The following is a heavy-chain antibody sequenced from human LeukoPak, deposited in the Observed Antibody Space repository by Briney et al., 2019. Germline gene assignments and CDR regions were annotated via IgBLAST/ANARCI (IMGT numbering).Heavy chain of an antibody. CDR3: VRANYFDY. V-gene: IGHV4-61*08. CDR2: IYYSGST. CDR1: GGSVSSGAYY. Sequence: PSETLSLTCTVSGGSVSSGAYYWSWIRQPPGKGLEWIGNIYYSGSTNYNPSLKSRVTISVDTSTNQFSLKLTSVTAADTAVYYCVRANYFDYWGQGTLVTVSS. J-gene: IGHJ4*02.